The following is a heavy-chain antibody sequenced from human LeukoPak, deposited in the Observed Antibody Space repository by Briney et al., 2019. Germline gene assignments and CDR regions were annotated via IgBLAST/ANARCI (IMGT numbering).Heavy chain of an antibody. J-gene: IGHJ4*02. CDR1: GFNFADYN. Sequence: GGSLRLSCAASGFNFADYNMNWVRQAPGKGLEWISGISSRSSCLDYADSVKGRFTISRDNAKNSLYLQMNSLRAEDTAVYYCAREVNYYDSSGYYGSTGYYFDYWGRGTLVTVSS. CDR2: ISSRSSCL. CDR3: AREVNYYDSSGYYGSTGYYFDY. V-gene: IGHV3-21*01. D-gene: IGHD3-22*01.